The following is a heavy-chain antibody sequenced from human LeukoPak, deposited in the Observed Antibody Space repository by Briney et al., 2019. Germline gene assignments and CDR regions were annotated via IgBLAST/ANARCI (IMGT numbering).Heavy chain of an antibody. CDR3: AKGPAIYYDFWSGYYDS. CDR2: ITGSGGST. CDR1: GFTVSGYY. D-gene: IGHD3-3*01. V-gene: IGHV3-23*01. Sequence: GGSLRLSCAVSGFTVSGYYMSWVRQAPGKGLEWVSGITGSGGSTFYADSVKGRFTISRDNSKNTLYLKMNSLRAEDTAVYYCAKGPAIYYDFWSGYYDSWGQGTLVTVSS. J-gene: IGHJ5*01.